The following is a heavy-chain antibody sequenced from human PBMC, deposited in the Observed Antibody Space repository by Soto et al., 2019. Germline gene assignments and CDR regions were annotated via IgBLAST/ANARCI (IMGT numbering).Heavy chain of an antibody. J-gene: IGHJ4*02. CDR2: VSSDGSNK. CDR1: GFTFNTYA. Sequence: QVHLEESGGGVVHPGRSLRLSCAASGFTFNTYAVHWVRQAPGKGLEWVAVVSSDGSNKYYSDSVKGRFSISRDNSNNTLSRQMNSLRTEDTAVYYCARGTITILRGVDYWGRGTLVTVSS. CDR3: ARGTITILRGVDY. V-gene: IGHV3-30*04. D-gene: IGHD3-10*01.